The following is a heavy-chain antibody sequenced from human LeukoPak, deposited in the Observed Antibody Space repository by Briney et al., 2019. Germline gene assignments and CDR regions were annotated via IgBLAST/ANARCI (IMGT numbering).Heavy chain of an antibody. CDR3: ARGLGYSSGWYIQPLYYMDV. V-gene: IGHV1-18*01. D-gene: IGHD6-19*01. Sequence: ASVKVSCKASGYTFTSYGISWVRQAPGQGLEWMGWISAYNGNTNYAQKLQGRVTMTTDTSTSTAYMELRSLRSEDTAVYYCARGLGYSSGWYIQPLYYMDVWGKGTTVTVSS. CDR2: ISAYNGNT. J-gene: IGHJ6*03. CDR1: GYTFTSYG.